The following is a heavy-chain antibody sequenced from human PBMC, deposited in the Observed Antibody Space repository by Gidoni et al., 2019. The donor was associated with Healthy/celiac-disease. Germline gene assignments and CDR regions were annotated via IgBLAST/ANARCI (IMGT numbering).Heavy chain of an antibody. CDR3: ATAGGIRGNWFDP. CDR2: IYYSGST. J-gene: IGHJ5*02. D-gene: IGHD3-10*01. Sequence: QLQLQESGPGLVKPSETLSLTCTVSGGSISSSSYYWGWIRQPPGKGLGWIGSIYYSGSTYYNPSLKSRVTISVDTSKNQFSLKLSSVTAADTAVYYCATAGGIRGNWFDPWGQGTLVTVSS. V-gene: IGHV4-39*01. CDR1: GGSISSSSYY.